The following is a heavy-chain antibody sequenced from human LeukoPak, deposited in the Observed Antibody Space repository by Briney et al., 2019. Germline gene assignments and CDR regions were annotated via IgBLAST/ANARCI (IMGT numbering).Heavy chain of an antibody. CDR1: GYTFTSYD. J-gene: IGHJ4*02. D-gene: IGHD2-15*01. Sequence: ASVKVSCKASGYTFTSYDVNWVRQATGQGLEWMGWMNPNSGNTGYAQKFQGRVTMTRNTSISIAYMELSSLRSEDTAVYYCATVVCSGGSCYLDYWGQGTLVTVSS. CDR2: MNPNSGNT. CDR3: ATVVCSGGSCYLDY. V-gene: IGHV1-8*01.